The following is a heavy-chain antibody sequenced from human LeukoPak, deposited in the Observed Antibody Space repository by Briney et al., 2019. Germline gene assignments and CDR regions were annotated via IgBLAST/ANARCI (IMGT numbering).Heavy chain of an antibody. J-gene: IGHJ4*02. CDR2: INHSGST. Sequence: SETLSLTCAVYGGSFSGYYWSWIRQPPGKGLEWIGEINHSGSTNYNPSLKSRVTISVDTSKNQFPLKLSSVTAADTAVYYCARHARLELYYFDYWGQGTLVTVSS. V-gene: IGHV4-34*01. D-gene: IGHD1-7*01. CDR3: ARHARLELYYFDY. CDR1: GGSFSGYY.